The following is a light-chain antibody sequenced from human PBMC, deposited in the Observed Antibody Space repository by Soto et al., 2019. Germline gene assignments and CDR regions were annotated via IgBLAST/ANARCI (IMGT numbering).Light chain of an antibody. Sequence: DIPMTQSPSTLSASVGDRVTITCRASQSISRWLAWYQQKPGKAPNLLIHDGFSLESGVPSRFSGSGSGTEFTLTITSLQPDYFATYYCQQYHTSWTFGQGTRVEI. CDR2: DGF. V-gene: IGKV1-5*01. J-gene: IGKJ1*01. CDR1: QSISRW. CDR3: QQYHTSWT.